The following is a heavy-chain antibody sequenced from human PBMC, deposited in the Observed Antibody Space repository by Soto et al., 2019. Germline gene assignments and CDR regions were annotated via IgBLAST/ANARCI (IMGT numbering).Heavy chain of an antibody. J-gene: IGHJ6*02. Sequence: QVQLVQSGAEVKKPGSSVKVSCKASGGTFSSYAISWVRQAPGQGLEWMGGIIPIFGTANYAQKFQGRVTISADESTSTAYMELSSLRSEDTAVYYCARDYSEYSSSPYGMDVWGQGTTVTVSS. CDR2: IIPIFGTA. D-gene: IGHD6-6*01. V-gene: IGHV1-69*12. CDR1: GGTFSSYA. CDR3: ARDYSEYSSSPYGMDV.